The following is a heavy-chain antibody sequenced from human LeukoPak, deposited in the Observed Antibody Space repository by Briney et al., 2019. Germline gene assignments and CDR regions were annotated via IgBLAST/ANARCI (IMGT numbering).Heavy chain of an antibody. CDR2: IFYTGTI. V-gene: IGHV4-39*07. CDR3: ARGSDWYKPLDY. J-gene: IGHJ4*02. CDR1: GGSITNNNYY. D-gene: IGHD6-13*01. Sequence: SGTLSLTCNVSGGSITNNNYYWGWIRQPPGKGLEWIASIFYTGTIFYNPSLKSRVTISVDTSKSQFSLKLDSVTAADTAVYYCARGSDWYKPLDYWGQGTLVIVSS.